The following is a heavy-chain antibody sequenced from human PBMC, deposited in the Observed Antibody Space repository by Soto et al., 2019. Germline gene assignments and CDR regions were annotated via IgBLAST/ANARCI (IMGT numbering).Heavy chain of an antibody. D-gene: IGHD3-16*01. CDR1: GYTFTSYA. V-gene: IGHV1-3*01. J-gene: IGHJ5*02. CDR3: ARGNGGPIGWFDP. CDR2: INAGNGNT. Sequence: QVQLVQSGAEVKKPGASVKVSCKASGYTFTSYAMHWVLRAPGQRLEWMGWINAGNGNTKYSQKFQGRVTITRDTHASTAYMEPGSRRSVDTAVYYCARGNGGPIGWFDPWGQGTLVTVSS.